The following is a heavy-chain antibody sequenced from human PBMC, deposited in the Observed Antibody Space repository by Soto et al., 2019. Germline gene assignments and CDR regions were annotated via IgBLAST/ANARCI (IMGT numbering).Heavy chain of an antibody. CDR1: GCTFSIYA. J-gene: IGHJ6*02. CDR3: ASGAGAVNYYDSSGYYLPYYYYYGMDV. Sequence: SVKVSCKASGCTFSIYAISWVRQAPGQGLEWMGGIIPIFGTANYAQKFQGRVTITADKSXXTAYMELSSMRSEDTAVYYCASGAGAVNYYDSSGYYLPYYYYYGMDVWGQGTTVTVSS. CDR2: IIPIFGTA. D-gene: IGHD3-22*01. V-gene: IGHV1-69*06.